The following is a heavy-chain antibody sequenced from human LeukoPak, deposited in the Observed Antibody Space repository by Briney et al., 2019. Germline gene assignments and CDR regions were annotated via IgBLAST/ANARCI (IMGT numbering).Heavy chain of an antibody. V-gene: IGHV4-31*03. CDR2: IYYSGST. CDR3: ARRSGGSGSYYRD. Sequence: SQTLSLTCTVSGGSISTPGYYWSWIRQHPGKGLEWIGYIYYSGSTNYNPSLKSRVTISVDTSKNQFSLKLSSVTAADTAVYYCARRSGGSGSYYRDWGQGTLVTVSS. CDR1: GGSISTPGYY. D-gene: IGHD3-10*01. J-gene: IGHJ4*02.